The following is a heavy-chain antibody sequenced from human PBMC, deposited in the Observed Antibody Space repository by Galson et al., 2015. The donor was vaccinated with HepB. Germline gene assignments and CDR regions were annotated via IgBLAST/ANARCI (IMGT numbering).Heavy chain of an antibody. CDR1: GYTFAGYY. Sequence: SVKVSCKASGYTFAGYYLHWVRQAPGQGLEWMGWINTNNGGTNYAQKFQGRVTMTRDTAISTVYMELSRLRSDDTAVYYCARDANPRTIYYYYYYLDVWGKGTTVTVSS. V-gene: IGHV1-2*02. J-gene: IGHJ6*03. CDR2: INTNNGGT. CDR3: ARDANPRTIYYYYYYLDV. D-gene: IGHD3-3*01.